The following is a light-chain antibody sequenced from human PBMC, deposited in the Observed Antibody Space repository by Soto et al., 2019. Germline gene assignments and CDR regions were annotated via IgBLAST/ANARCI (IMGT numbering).Light chain of an antibody. J-gene: IGKJ1*01. V-gene: IGKV1-39*01. Sequence: IQMTQSPSSLSASVGDRVTITCRASESVRGYLNWYQQNPGKAPKVLLFGAFNLKSGVPSRFSGSGSETEFTLPISSLQPKDFAQYYCQQSYSAPLTFGQGTKVEVK. CDR3: QQSYSAPLT. CDR1: ESVRGY. CDR2: GAF.